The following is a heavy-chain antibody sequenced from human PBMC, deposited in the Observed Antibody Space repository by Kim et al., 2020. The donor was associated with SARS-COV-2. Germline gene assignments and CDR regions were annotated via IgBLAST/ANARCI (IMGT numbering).Heavy chain of an antibody. CDR3: ARGVARVGTYLGD. J-gene: IGHJ1*01. V-gene: IGHV3-33*01. CDR1: GFIFSSYA. CDR2: IWYDGTNQ. Sequence: GGSLRLSCVGSGFIFSSYAMHWVRQAPGKGLEWVALIWYDGTNQNYGDSVTGRFTISRDNFKNMVFLHMSSVRVEDTAIYYCARGVARVGTYLGDWGQGPAVTVSS. D-gene: IGHD1-26*01.